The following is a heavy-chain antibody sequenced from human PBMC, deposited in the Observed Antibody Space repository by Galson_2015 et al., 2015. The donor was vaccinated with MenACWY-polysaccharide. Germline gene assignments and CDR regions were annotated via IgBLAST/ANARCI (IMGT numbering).Heavy chain of an antibody. CDR3: DRDPPFEEPLFDY. V-gene: IGHV3-74*01. CDR2: ISSDGASP. D-gene: IGHD1-14*01. J-gene: IGHJ4*02. CDR1: GFTFDPYW. Sequence: SLRLSCAASGFTFDPYWIHWVRQAPGEGLEWVSRISSDGASPDYADSVKGRFTTSRDNAKNMVYLQMNSLRAEDTAVYYCDRDPPFEEPLFDYWGQGTLVTVSS.